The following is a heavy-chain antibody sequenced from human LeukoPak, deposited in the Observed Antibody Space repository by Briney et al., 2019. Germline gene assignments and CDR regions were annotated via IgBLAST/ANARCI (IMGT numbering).Heavy chain of an antibody. D-gene: IGHD3-22*01. Sequence: SVKVSCKASGGTFSSYAISWVRQAPGQGLEWMGGIIPIFGTANYAQKVQGRVTITTDESTSTAYMELSSLRSEDTAVYYCARSHHYYDSSGYPDRGQGTLVTVSS. CDR2: IIPIFGTA. J-gene: IGHJ4*02. CDR1: GGTFSSYA. CDR3: ARSHHYYDSSGYPD. V-gene: IGHV1-69*05.